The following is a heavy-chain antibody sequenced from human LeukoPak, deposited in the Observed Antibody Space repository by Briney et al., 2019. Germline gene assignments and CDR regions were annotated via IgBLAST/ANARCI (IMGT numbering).Heavy chain of an antibody. V-gene: IGHV3-74*01. Sequence: GGSLRLSCAASGFTFTTYSMHWVRQAPGKGLVWVSRLNNEGTSPGHADSVKGRFTISRDNAKNSLYLQMNSLRAEDTALYYCAKDRGYSYGHDAFDIWGQGTMVTVSS. CDR2: LNNEGTSP. D-gene: IGHD5-18*01. CDR1: GFTFTTYS. J-gene: IGHJ3*02. CDR3: AKDRGYSYGHDAFDI.